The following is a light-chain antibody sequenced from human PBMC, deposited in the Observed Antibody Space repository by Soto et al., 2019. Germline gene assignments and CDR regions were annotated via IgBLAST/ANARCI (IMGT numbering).Light chain of an antibody. Sequence: EIVLTQSPGILSLSPGERATLSCRASQTVSGNYLAWYQQKPGQSPRLVIYGSSDRATGIPDRFSGSGSGTDFTLTINRVEPEDFAVYYCQQYGSSPPYTFGQGTTLEL. J-gene: IGKJ2*01. V-gene: IGKV3-20*01. CDR2: GSS. CDR3: QQYGSSPPYT. CDR1: QTVSGNY.